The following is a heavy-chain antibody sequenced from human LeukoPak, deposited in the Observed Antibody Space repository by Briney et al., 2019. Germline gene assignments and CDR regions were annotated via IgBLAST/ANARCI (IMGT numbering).Heavy chain of an antibody. CDR3: AIQITMIVVVPYFDY. CDR1: GPTFSDYY. J-gene: IGHJ4*02. Sequence: GGSLRLSCAASGPTFSDYYMTWIRQAPGKGLEWVSSISGSGTTTYSADSVRGRFTVSRDNAKNSVFLYMNSLRAEDTAVYYCAIQITMIVVVPYFDYWGQGTLVTVSS. V-gene: IGHV3-11*04. CDR2: ISGSGTTT. D-gene: IGHD3-22*01.